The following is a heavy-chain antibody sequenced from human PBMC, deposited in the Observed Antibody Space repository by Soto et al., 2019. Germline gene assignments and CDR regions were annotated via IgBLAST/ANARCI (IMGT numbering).Heavy chain of an antibody. CDR2: MNPKTGNI. CDR3: AREAVVAENWFDP. CDR1: GYTFVDYA. D-gene: IGHD3-22*01. V-gene: IGHV1-3*01. J-gene: IGHJ5*02. Sequence: SVKVSCKASGYTFVDYALHWVRQAPGQGLEWVGWMNPKTGNIKSSHKFEDRVSITRDTATSTAYMQLRGLRSEDTAVYFCAREAVVAENWFDPWGQGTLVTVSS.